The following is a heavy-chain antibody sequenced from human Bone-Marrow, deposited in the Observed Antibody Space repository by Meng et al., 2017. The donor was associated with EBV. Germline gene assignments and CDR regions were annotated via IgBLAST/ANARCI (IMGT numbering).Heavy chain of an antibody. D-gene: IGHD5-12*01. J-gene: IGHJ4*02. CDR3: ARNPRSEYSGYDY. V-gene: IGHV1-18*01. CDR2: ITAYNGLT. Sequence: VHLVQSGAEVKKPGASVEISCKASGYTFTSYGVTWVRQAPGQGLEWMGWITAYNGLTRYEQKFQGRVMLTTDTSTTTAYMELRSLTFDDTAVYYCARNPRSEYSGYDYWGQGTLVTVSS. CDR1: GYTFTSYG.